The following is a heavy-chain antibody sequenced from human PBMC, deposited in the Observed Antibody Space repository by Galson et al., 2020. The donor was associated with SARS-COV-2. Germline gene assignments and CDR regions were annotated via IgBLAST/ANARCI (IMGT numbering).Heavy chain of an antibody. Sequence: SVKVSCKASGGTFSSYAISWVRQAPGQGLEWMGGIIPIFGTANYAQKFQGRVTITADESTSTAYMELSSLSSEDTAVYYCARVSRSYDILTGYYYYYGMAVGGQGTTVTVSS. CDR1: GGTFSSYA. V-gene: IGHV1-69*13. CDR2: IIPIFGTA. J-gene: IGHJ6*02. D-gene: IGHD3-9*01. CDR3: ARVSRSYDILTGYYYYYGMAV.